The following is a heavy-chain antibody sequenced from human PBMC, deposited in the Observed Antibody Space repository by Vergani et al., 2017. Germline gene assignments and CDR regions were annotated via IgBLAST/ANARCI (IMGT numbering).Heavy chain of an antibody. CDR3: ASYTSY. CDR1: GFTFSACP. Sequence: EVQLLQSGGGVIQPGGSVRLSCAASGFTFSACPMTWVRQAPGKGLEWVSAISARYPSTYYADSVKGRFTISRDNAKNSLYLQMNSLRAEDTAVYYCASYTSYWGQGTLVTVSS. V-gene: IGHV3-23*01. D-gene: IGHD2-2*02. J-gene: IGHJ4*02. CDR2: ISARYPST.